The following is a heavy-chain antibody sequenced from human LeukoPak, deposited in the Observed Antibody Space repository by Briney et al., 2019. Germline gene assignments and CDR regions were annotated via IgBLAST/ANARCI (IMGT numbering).Heavy chain of an antibody. V-gene: IGHV3-48*04. CDR1: GFTLSSFG. CDR3: ARDRGYCRGTTCYAYYFDS. J-gene: IGHJ4*02. CDR2: IGTTTSTI. Sequence: GGSLRLSCAASGFTLSSFGMNWVRQAPGKGLEWVSYIGTTTSTIYYADSVKDRFTISRDNAKNSLYLQMNSLRAEDTAVYYCARDRGYCRGTTCYAYYFDSWGQGTLVTVSS. D-gene: IGHD2-2*01.